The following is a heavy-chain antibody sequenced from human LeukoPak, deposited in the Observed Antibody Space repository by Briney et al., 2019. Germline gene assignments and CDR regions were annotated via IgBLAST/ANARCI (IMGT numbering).Heavy chain of an antibody. CDR3: AKRGVVIRVILVGFHKEAYYFDS. CDR2: ISDSGGKT. CDR1: GITLGNCG. Sequence: GGSLRLSCAVSGITLGNCGMSWVRQAPGKGLEWVAGISDSGGKTNYADSVKGRFTISRDNPKNTLYLQMNSLRAEDTAVYFCAKRGVVIRVILVGFHKEAYYFDSWGQGALVTVSS. J-gene: IGHJ4*02. D-gene: IGHD3-22*01. V-gene: IGHV3-23*01.